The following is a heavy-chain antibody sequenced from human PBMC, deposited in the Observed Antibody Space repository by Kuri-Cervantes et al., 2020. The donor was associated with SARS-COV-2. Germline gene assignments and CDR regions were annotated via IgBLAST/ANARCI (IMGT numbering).Heavy chain of an antibody. CDR1: GYSISSGYY. D-gene: IGHD2/OR15-2a*01. J-gene: IGHJ4*02. CDR2: IYYSGST. Sequence: SEILSLTCTVSGYSISSGYYWGWIRQPPGKGLEWIGSIYYSGSTNYNPSLKSRVTISVDTSKNQFSLKLSSVTAADTAVYYCGRGSESPPFDYWGQGTLVAVSS. CDR3: GRGSESPPFDY. V-gene: IGHV4-38-2*02.